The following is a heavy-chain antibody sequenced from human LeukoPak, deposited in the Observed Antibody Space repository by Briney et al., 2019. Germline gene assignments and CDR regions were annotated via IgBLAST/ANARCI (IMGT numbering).Heavy chain of an antibody. D-gene: IGHD5-12*01. J-gene: IGHJ5*02. CDR3: VGGANL. Sequence: PSETLSLTCTVSGGSIGSDSWSWIRRAPGKRLEWIGNIYYSGSTNYNPSLKSRVTISIDTSKNQFSLRLTSVTAADSAVYHCVGGANLWGQGILVTVSS. CDR2: IYYSGST. CDR1: GGSIGSDS. V-gene: IGHV4-59*01.